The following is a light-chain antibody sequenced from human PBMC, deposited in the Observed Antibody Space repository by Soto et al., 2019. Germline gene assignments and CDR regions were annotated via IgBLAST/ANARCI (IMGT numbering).Light chain of an antibody. J-gene: IGLJ2*01. V-gene: IGLV2-14*01. CDR1: SSDVGGYKY. CDR2: EVS. Sequence: QSALTQPASVSGSPGQSITISCTGTSSDVGGYKYVSWYQQYPGKAPKLMIYEVSNRPSGVSNRFSGSKSGNTVSLTISGLQADDEADYYCTSYTSSSSVLFGGGTQLTVL. CDR3: TSYTSSSSVL.